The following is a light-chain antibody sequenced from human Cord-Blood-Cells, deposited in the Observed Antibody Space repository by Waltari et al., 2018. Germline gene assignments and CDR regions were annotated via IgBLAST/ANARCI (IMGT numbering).Light chain of an antibody. CDR3: ERYNGGPFT. CDR1: QGISNY. CDR2: AAS. Sequence: DIQMTRSPSSLSASVGDRVTIACRASQGISNYLAWYRRKPGKVPKHVIEAASAVQAGVPGRFSASGSGSVVTRTSSSLPPEDVETYYCERYNGGPFTSGPGSKVDI. J-gene: IGKJ3*01. V-gene: IGKV1-27*01.